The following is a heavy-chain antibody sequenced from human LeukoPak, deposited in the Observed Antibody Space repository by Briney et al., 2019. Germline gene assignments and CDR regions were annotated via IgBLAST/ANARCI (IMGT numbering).Heavy chain of an antibody. J-gene: IGHJ6*03. CDR3: ARDSRLAGYSSGWLGYYYYMDV. Sequence: PGGSLRLSRAASGFTFSSYWMSWVRQAPGKGLEWVANIKQDGSEKYYVDSVKGRFTISRDNAKNSLYLQMNSLRAEDTAVYYCARDSRLAGYSSGWLGYYYYMDVWGKGTTVTVSS. D-gene: IGHD6-19*01. CDR2: IKQDGSEK. V-gene: IGHV3-7*01. CDR1: GFTFSSYW.